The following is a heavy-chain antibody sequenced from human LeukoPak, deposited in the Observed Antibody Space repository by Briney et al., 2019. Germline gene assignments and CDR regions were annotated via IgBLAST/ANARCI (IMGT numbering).Heavy chain of an antibody. CDR2: IYHSGST. CDR3: TRGGAYKPFDY. V-gene: IGHV4-38-2*01. CDR1: GYSISSGYY. J-gene: IGHJ4*02. Sequence: SSETLSLTCAVSGYSISSGYYWGWIRQPPGKGLQWIGSIYHSGSTYYNPSLKSRVTISVDTSKNQLSLKLSSVTAADTAVYYCTRGGAYKPFDYWGREPWSPSPQ. D-gene: IGHD5-24*01.